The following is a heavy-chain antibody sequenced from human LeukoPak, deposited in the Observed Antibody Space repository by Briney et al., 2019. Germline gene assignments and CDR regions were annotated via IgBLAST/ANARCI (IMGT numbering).Heavy chain of an antibody. V-gene: IGHV3-21*01. CDR3: ARGPRYYDFWSGYFDY. CDR1: GFTFSSYS. J-gene: IGHJ4*02. CDR2: ISSSSSYI. Sequence: GGSLRLSCAASGFTFSSYSMNWVRQAPGKGLEWVSSISSSSSYIYYADSLKGRFTISRDNAKNSLYLQMNSLRAEDTAVYYCARGPRYYDFWSGYFDYWGQGTLVTVSS. D-gene: IGHD3-3*01.